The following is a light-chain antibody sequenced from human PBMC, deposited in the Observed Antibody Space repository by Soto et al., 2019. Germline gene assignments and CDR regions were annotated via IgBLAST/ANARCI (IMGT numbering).Light chain of an antibody. V-gene: IGLV4-69*01. Sequence: QLVLTQSPSASASLGASVKLTCTLSSGHSSYAIAWHQQQPEKGPRYLMNLNIDGSHSKGDGIPDRFSGSSSGAERYLTISSLQSEDEADYYCQTWVTGIVVFGGGTQLTVL. J-gene: IGLJ2*01. CDR3: QTWVTGIVV. CDR1: SGHSSYA. CDR2: LNIDGSH.